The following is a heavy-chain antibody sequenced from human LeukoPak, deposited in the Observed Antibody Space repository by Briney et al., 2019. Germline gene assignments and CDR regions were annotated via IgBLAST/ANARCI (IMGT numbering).Heavy chain of an antibody. CDR2: ISSSGST. CDR3: ARGPYSYDSSGAFDI. CDR1: GDSISSGDYY. J-gene: IGHJ3*02. Sequence: PSQTLSLTCTVSGDSISSGDYYWSWIRQPAGKGLEWIGRISSSGSTNYNPSLKSRVTISIDTSKNQFSLKLSSVTAADTAVYFCARGPYSYDSSGAFDIWGQGTMVTVSS. V-gene: IGHV4-61*02. D-gene: IGHD3-22*01.